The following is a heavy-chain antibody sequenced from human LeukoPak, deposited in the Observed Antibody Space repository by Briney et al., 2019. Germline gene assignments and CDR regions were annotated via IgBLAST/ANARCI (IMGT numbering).Heavy chain of an antibody. V-gene: IGHV1-69*05. CDR1: VYTFTGYY. CDR3: ARVGYCSGGSCYSSFDY. J-gene: IGHJ4*02. D-gene: IGHD2-15*01. CDR2: IIPIFGTA. Sequence: GASVKVSCRASVYTFTGYYMHWVRQAPGQGLEWMGGIIPIFGTANCAQKFQGRVTITTDESTSTAYMELSSLRSEDTAVYYCARVGYCSGGSCYSSFDYWGQGTLVTVSS.